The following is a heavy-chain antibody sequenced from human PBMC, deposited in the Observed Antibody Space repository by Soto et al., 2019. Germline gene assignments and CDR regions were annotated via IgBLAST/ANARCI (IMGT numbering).Heavy chain of an antibody. J-gene: IGHJ4*02. CDR1: GFIFSNYA. Sequence: HGVSLRLSFAPSGFIFSNYAMSWFRQSLGKGLEWVSAISGSGADTYYTESVKGRFTISRDNFKNTLYLQMNSLRAEDTAVYYCAKDTGRGGGSVFDYWGQGTLVTVSS. CDR2: ISGSGADT. CDR3: AKDTGRGGGSVFDY. V-gene: IGHV3-23*01. D-gene: IGHD2-15*01.